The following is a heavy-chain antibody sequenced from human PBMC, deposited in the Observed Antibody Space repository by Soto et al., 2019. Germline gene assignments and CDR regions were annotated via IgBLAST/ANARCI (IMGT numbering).Heavy chain of an antibody. D-gene: IGHD3-3*01. CDR2: ISGSGDRT. V-gene: IGHV3-23*01. Sequence: VGSLRLSCVVSGLTFSRYVMSWVRQAPGKGLEWVSIISGSGDRTFYADSVKGRFTISRDNSQNTVYLQMNSLRAEDTAVYYCASSPGIFGSFDSCGQGALVTVSS. CDR1: GLTFSRYV. CDR3: ASSPGIFGSFDS. J-gene: IGHJ4*02.